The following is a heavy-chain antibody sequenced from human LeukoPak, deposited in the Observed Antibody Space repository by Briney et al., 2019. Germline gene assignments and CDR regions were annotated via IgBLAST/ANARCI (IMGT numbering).Heavy chain of an antibody. J-gene: IGHJ6*02. V-gene: IGHV3-23*01. CDR3: AKDRPRLRTYYGLDV. Sequence: PGGSLRLSCAASGFTFSTHAMSWVRQAPGKGLEWVSAISSTGSSTYYADSVKGRFTISRDNSKNTLYLQMNSLRAEDTAVYYCAKDRPRLRTYYGLDVWGQGTTVAVSS. CDR1: GFTFSTHA. CDR2: ISSTGSST. D-gene: IGHD4-17*01.